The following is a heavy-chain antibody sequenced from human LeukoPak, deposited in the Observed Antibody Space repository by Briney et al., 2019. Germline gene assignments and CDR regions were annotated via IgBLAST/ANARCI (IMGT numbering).Heavy chain of an antibody. J-gene: IGHJ6*02. CDR1: GFTVSSNY. CDR2: IYSGGST. V-gene: IGHV3-53*01. Sequence: TGGSLRLSCAASGFTVSSNYMSWVRQAPGKGLEWVSVIYSGGSTYYADSVKGRFTISRDNSKNTLYLQMNSLRAEDTAVYYCARDLIDYGDYKDYYYYGMDVWGQGTTVTVSS. D-gene: IGHD4-17*01. CDR3: ARDLIDYGDYKDYYYYGMDV.